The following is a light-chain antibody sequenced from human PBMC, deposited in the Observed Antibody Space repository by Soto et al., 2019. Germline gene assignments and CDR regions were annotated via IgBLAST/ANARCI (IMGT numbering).Light chain of an antibody. V-gene: IGLV2-8*01. J-gene: IGLJ2*01. CDR1: SSDIGAYKY. Sequence: QSALTQPASVSGSPGQSITISCSGTSSDIGAYKYVSWYQHHSGKVPRLIIYEVNKRPSGVPDRFSGSKSGNTASLIVSGLQAEDEADYYCSLYGGSNNFVVFGGGTKLTVL. CDR2: EVN. CDR3: SLYGGSNNFVV.